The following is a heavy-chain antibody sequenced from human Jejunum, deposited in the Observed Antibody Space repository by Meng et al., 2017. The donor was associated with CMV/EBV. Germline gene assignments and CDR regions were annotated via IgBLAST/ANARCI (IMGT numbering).Heavy chain of an antibody. CDR3: GRDQGRELINH. CDR2: VYHRGDT. Sequence: QVELQEAGPGLVKPSGTLSLTCTVLGDSISSDMWWSWVRQPPGKGLEWIGEVYHRGDTNYNPSLKSRVDISVDKSKNQFYLSLFSVTAADTAVYYCGRDQGRELINHWGQGTLVTVSS. V-gene: IGHV4-4*02. D-gene: IGHD1-7*01. CDR1: GDSISSDMW. J-gene: IGHJ4*02.